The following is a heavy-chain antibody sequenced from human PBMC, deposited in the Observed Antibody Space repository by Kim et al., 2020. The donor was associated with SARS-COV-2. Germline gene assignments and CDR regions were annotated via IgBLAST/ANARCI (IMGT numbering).Heavy chain of an antibody. J-gene: IGHJ6*01. CDR2: MNPNSGNT. CDR3: ASHLAAVILTGLHYSYYVM. V-gene: IGHV1-8*01. CDR1: GYTFTSYD. Sequence: ASVKVSCKASGYTFTSYDINWVRQATGQGLEWMGWMNPNSGNTGYAQKFQGRVTMTRTTPISTPYLGLSGLRFGDTPGYYCASHLAAVILTGLHYSYYVM. D-gene: IGHD3-9*01.